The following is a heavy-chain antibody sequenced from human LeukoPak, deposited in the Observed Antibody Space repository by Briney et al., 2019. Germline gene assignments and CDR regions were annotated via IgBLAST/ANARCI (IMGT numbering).Heavy chain of an antibody. Sequence: ASVKVSYKASGCPFTGYYMQWVRPAPGQGLEWMGWINPNSGGTNYTQKLQGRVTMTTDTSTSTAYMELRSLRSDDTAVYYCARVYYGSGSYFIRYYYYMDVWGKGTTVTISS. D-gene: IGHD3-10*01. CDR1: GCPFTGYY. CDR2: INPNSGGT. J-gene: IGHJ6*03. V-gene: IGHV1-2*02. CDR3: ARVYYGSGSYFIRYYYYMDV.